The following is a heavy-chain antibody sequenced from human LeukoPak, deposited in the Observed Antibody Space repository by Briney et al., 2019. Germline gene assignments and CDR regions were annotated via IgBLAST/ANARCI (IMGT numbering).Heavy chain of an antibody. Sequence: SETLSLTCTVSGYSISSGYYWGWIRQPPGKGLEWIGSIYHSGSTYYNPSLKSRVTISVDTSKNQFSLKLSSVTAADTAVYYCARDNPAAGFDYWGQGTLVTVSS. J-gene: IGHJ4*02. CDR3: ARDNPAAGFDY. V-gene: IGHV4-38-2*02. CDR1: GYSISSGYY. D-gene: IGHD6-13*01. CDR2: IYHSGST.